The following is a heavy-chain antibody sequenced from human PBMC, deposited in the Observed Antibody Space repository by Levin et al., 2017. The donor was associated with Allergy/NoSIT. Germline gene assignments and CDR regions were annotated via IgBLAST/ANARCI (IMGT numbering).Heavy chain of an antibody. CDR1: GYSITSDYY. Sequence: SQTLSLTCAVSGYSITSDYYWGWIRQPPGKGLEWIGSIYHTGSTYYNPSLKSRVIVSRDTSKNQFSMKETSVTAADTAVYYCVRGQSTVNAMDVWGQGTTVNVSS. D-gene: IGHD4-11*01. CDR2: IYHTGST. J-gene: IGHJ6*02. V-gene: IGHV4-38-2*01. CDR3: VRGQSTVNAMDV.